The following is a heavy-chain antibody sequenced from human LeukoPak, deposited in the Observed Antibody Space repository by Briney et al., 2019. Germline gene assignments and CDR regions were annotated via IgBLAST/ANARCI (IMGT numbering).Heavy chain of an antibody. Sequence: SETLSLTCTVSGGSISSYYWSWIRQPAGKGLEWIGRIYTSGSTNYNPSLKSRVTMSVDTSKNQFSLKLSSVTAADTAVYFCARERDHGYSYGFVLDSWGQGRLVTVSS. V-gene: IGHV4-4*07. D-gene: IGHD5-18*01. CDR3: ARERDHGYSYGFVLDS. J-gene: IGHJ4*02. CDR2: IYTSGST. CDR1: GGSISSYY.